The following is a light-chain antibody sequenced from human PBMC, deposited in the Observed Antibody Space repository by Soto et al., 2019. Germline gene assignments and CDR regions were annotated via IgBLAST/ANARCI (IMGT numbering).Light chain of an antibody. V-gene: IGKV1-39*01. CDR2: AAS. Sequence: DIQMTQSPSSLSVSVGDRVTITCRASQSITNYLNWYQQKPEKAPKLLVYAASSLQSGVPSRFSGNGAGTDFTLTISSLQPEDFATYYCQQSDSYSYTFGQGTKLEIK. J-gene: IGKJ2*01. CDR1: QSITNY. CDR3: QQSDSYSYT.